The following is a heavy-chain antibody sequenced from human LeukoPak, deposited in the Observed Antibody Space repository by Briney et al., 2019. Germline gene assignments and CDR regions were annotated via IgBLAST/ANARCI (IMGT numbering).Heavy chain of an antibody. Sequence: GGSLRLSCAASGFTFSSYWMNWARQAPGKGLEWVASINHNGNVNYYVDSVKGRFTISRDNAKNSLYLQMNSLRAEDTAVYYCARTDCSSSSCYGPYHYYYGMDVWGPGTTVTVSS. J-gene: IGHJ6*02. CDR1: GFTFSSYW. D-gene: IGHD2-2*01. CDR2: INHNGNVN. CDR3: ARTDCSSSSCYGPYHYYYGMDV. V-gene: IGHV3-7*01.